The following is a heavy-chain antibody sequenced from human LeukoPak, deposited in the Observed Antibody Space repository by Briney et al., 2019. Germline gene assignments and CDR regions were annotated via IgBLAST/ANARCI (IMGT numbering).Heavy chain of an antibody. V-gene: IGHV4-59*08. Sequence: PSETLSLTCTVSGGSLSNSYWTWIRQPPGKGLEWIGYIYYSGSTNSNPSLKSRVTLSVDTSKNQFSLKLSSVTAADTAVYYCARQSSYSGWYNWFDPWGQGTLVTVSS. CDR1: GGSLSNSY. D-gene: IGHD6-19*01. CDR3: ARQSSYSGWYNWFDP. J-gene: IGHJ5*02. CDR2: IYYSGST.